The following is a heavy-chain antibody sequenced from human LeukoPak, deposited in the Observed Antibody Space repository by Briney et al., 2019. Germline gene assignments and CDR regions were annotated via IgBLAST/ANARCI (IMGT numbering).Heavy chain of an antibody. D-gene: IGHD6-19*01. CDR1: GGSISSVGYY. CDR3: ARESVYSSGWQSVD. J-gene: IGHJ4*02. CDR2: IYYSGST. Sequence: SETLSLTCTVSGGSISSVGYYWSWIRQHPGKCLECIGYIYYSGSTYYNPSLKSRVTISVDTSKNQFSLKLSSVTAADTAVYYCARESVYSSGWQSVDWGQGTLVTVSS. V-gene: IGHV4-31*03.